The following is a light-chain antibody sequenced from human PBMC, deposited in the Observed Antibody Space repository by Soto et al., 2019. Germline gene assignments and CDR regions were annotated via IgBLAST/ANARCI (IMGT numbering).Light chain of an antibody. Sequence: QAVVTQEPSLTVSPGGTVTLTCASSTGAVTSAFHPNWFQQKPGQAPRALIYSTTNRYSWTPARFSGSLLGGKAALTLSSVQPEGEAEYYCLLYYGVAQLVFGGGTKVTVL. J-gene: IGLJ3*02. V-gene: IGLV7-43*01. CDR3: LLYYGVAQLV. CDR1: TGAVTSAFH. CDR2: STT.